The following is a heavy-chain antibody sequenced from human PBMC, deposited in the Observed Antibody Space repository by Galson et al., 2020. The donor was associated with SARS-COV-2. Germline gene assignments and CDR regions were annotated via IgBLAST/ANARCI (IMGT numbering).Heavy chain of an antibody. V-gene: IGHV4-38-2*02. D-gene: IGHD3-9*01. CDR1: GYSISSDYY. CDR3: ARLETYHDLLTGNYRPYYFDY. Sequence: SETLSLTCTVSGYSISSDYYWGWIRQPPGKGLEWLGTVYESGTTYYNPSLKRRGAILVETSKNPFSLKRTSMTAAATAVYYCARLETYHDLLTGNYRPYYFDYWGQGSLVTVSS. CDR2: VYESGTT. J-gene: IGHJ4*02.